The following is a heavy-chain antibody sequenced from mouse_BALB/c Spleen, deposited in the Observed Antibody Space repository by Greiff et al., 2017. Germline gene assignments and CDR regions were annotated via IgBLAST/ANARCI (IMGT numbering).Heavy chain of an antibody. J-gene: IGHJ4*01. D-gene: IGHD2-1*01. CDR1: GYSFTGYY. CDR3: ARSGGNYGNYAMDY. Sequence: VQLQQSGPELVKPGASVKISCKASGYSFTGYYMHWVKQSHVKSLEWIGRINPYNGATSYNQNFKDKASLTVDKSSSTAYMELHSLTSEDSAVYYCARSGGNYGNYAMDYWGQGTSVTVSS. V-gene: IGHV1-31*01. CDR2: INPYNGAT.